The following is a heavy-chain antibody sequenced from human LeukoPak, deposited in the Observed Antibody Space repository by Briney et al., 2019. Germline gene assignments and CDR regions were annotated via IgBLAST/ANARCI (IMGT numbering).Heavy chain of an antibody. Sequence: ASVKVSCKASGYTFTGYYMHWVRQAPGQGLKGMGWINPNSGGTNYAQKFQGRVTMTRDMSIRTAYMEMGRLRSADPAVYYCARGMDSSSWYFRIAVGGGLGTFDYWGQGTLVTVSS. CDR1: GYTFTGYY. CDR3: ARGMDSSSWYFRIAVGGGLGTFDY. CDR2: INPNSGGT. D-gene: IGHD6-13*01. V-gene: IGHV1-2*02. J-gene: IGHJ4*02.